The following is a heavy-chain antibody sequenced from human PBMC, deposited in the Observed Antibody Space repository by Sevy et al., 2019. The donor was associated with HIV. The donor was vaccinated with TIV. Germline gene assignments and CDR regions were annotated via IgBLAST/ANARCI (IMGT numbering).Heavy chain of an antibody. Sequence: SGPTLVKPTQTLTLTCIVSGFSLSSRGVGVGWVRQPPGKALEWLGIIYWDDEKRYSPSLRSRLTISKDTSANQVILVMTDVDPVDTAIYFCARLRGYTYGRELDLWGQGTLVTVSS. V-gene: IGHV2-5*02. J-gene: IGHJ5*02. CDR1: GFSLSSRGVG. D-gene: IGHD5-18*01. CDR3: ARLRGYTYGRELDL. CDR2: IYWDDEK.